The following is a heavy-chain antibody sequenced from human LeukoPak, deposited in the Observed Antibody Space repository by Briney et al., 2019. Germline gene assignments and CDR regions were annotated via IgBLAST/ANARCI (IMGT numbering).Heavy chain of an antibody. CDR2: IRAYNGNT. J-gene: IGHJ6*03. CDR3: AREIPPTYIDV. CDR1: GYTFTSYG. Sequence: ASVKVSCKAPGYTFTSYGISWVRQAPGQGLEWMGWIRAYNGNTNCAQKLQGRVTMTTDPSMSTAYMELRSLRSDDTAVYYCAREIPPTYIDVWGKETTVTVSS. D-gene: IGHD2-2*02. V-gene: IGHV1-18*01.